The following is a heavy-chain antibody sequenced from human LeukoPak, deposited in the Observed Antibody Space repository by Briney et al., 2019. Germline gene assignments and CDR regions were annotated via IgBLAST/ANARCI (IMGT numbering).Heavy chain of an antibody. J-gene: IGHJ4*02. CDR3: ARAHRNSSTMLDY. CDR1: GYTFTSYW. Sequence: GASVKVSCKGSGYTFTSYWIQWVRQAPGQGLEWMGLINPDGGSTAYAHRFQGRVTMTRDTSTSTVYMDLSSLRSEDTAMYYCARAHRNSSTMLDYWGQGTLVTVSS. V-gene: IGHV1-46*01. D-gene: IGHD6-13*01. CDR2: INPDGGST.